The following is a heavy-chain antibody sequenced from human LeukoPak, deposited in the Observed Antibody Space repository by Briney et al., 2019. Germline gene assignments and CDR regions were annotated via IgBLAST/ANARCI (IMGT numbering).Heavy chain of an antibody. V-gene: IGHV1-18*01. J-gene: IGHJ4*02. CDR3: AKDRWRDGSSSFDN. CDR1: GYTYSSYS. D-gene: IGHD6-6*01. CDR2: ISTYNGNT. Sequence: ASVKVSCKASGYTYSSYSINWVRQAPGQGLEWMGWISTYNGNTNYAQKLQGRVTMTTDTSTSTAYMELRSLRSDDTAVYYCAKDRWRDGSSSFDNWGQGTLVTVSS.